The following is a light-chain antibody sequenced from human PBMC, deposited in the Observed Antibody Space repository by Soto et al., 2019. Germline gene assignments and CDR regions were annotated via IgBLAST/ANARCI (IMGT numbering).Light chain of an antibody. Sequence: EIVLTQSPATLSLSPGERATLSCRASQSVSSYLAWYQQKPGQAPRLLIYDASNRATGIPARFSGSGSGTDFTLTISSREPEECAVYYCQQRSNWPRTFGQGTKLEI. CDR2: DAS. V-gene: IGKV3-11*01. CDR1: QSVSSY. J-gene: IGKJ2*01. CDR3: QQRSNWPRT.